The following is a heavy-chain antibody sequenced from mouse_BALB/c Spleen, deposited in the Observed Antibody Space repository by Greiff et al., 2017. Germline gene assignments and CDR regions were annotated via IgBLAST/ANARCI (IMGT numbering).Heavy chain of an antibody. V-gene: IGHV1-54*01. J-gene: IGHJ2*01. CDR3: ARDVLRLHYFDY. CDR2: INPGSGGT. D-gene: IGHD1-2*01. CDR1: GYAFTNYL. Sequence: QVQLQQSGAELVRPGTSVKVSCKASGYAFTNYLIEWVKQRPGQGLEWIGVINPGSGGTNYNEKFKGKATLTADKSSSTAYMQLSSLTSDDSAVYFCARDVLRLHYFDYWGQGTTLTVSS.